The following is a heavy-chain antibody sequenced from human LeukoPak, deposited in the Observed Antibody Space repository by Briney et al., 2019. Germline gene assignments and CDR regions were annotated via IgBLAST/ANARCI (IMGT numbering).Heavy chain of an antibody. D-gene: IGHD5-18*01. CDR2: IYSGGST. J-gene: IGHJ3*02. CDR3: ARGGYSYGYGAFDI. V-gene: IGHV3-53*01. Sequence: GGSLRPSCAASGFTVSSNYMSWVRQAPGKGLEWVSVIYSGGSTYYADSVKGRFTISRDNSKNTLYLQMNSLRAEDTAVYYCARGGYSYGYGAFDIWGQGTMVTVSS. CDR1: GFTVSSNY.